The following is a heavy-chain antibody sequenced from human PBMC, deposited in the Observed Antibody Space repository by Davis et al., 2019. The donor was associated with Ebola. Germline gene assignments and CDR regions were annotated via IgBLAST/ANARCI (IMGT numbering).Heavy chain of an antibody. D-gene: IGHD2-15*01. Sequence: AASVKVSCKASGYTFTSYAISWVRQAPRQGLEWMGWINPNSGGTNYAQKFQGWVTMTRDTSISTAYMELSRLRSDDTAVYYCAREGYCSGGSCYGNAFDIWGQGTMVTVSS. CDR3: AREGYCSGGSCYGNAFDI. CDR2: INPNSGGT. J-gene: IGHJ3*02. CDR1: GYTFTSYA. V-gene: IGHV1-2*04.